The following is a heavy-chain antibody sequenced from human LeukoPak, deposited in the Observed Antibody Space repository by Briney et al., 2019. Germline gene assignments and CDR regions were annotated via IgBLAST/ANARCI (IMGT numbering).Heavy chain of an antibody. V-gene: IGHV3-23*01. CDR2: ISGSGGST. J-gene: IGHJ4*02. CDR3: AKDLYYDSSGYQGFPFD. D-gene: IGHD3-22*01. CDR1: GFTFSSYA. Sequence: PGGSLRLSCAASGFTFSSYAMSWVRQAPGKGLEWVSAISGSGGSTYYADSVKGRFTISRDNSKNTLYLQMNSLRAEDTVVYYCAKDLYYDSSGYQGFPFDWGQGTLVTVSS.